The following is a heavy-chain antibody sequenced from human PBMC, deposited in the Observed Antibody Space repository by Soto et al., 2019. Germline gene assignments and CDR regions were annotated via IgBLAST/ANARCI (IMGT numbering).Heavy chain of an antibody. Sequence: QVQLVQSGAEVKKPGSSVKVSCKASGDTFSSYAISWVRQAPGQGLEWMGGIIPIFGTANYAQKFQGRVTITADESTSTAYMDLSSLRSEDTAVYYCARGVVPAANEEYYFAYWGQGTLVTVSS. D-gene: IGHD2-2*01. CDR2: IIPIFGTA. V-gene: IGHV1-69*01. CDR3: ARGVVPAANEEYYFAY. CDR1: GDTFSSYA. J-gene: IGHJ4*02.